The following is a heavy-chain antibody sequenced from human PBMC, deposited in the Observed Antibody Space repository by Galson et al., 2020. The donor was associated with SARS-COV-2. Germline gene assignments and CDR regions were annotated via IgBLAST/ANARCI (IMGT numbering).Heavy chain of an antibody. Sequence: SLKISCAASGFTLSDHYIDWVRQAPGKGQEWVARSKNRRNSYTTEYAASVNGRFTISRDDSKNALYLQMNSVKTEDTAVYYCVRWADGRADYWGQGTLVTVSS. CDR1: GFTLSDHY. D-gene: IGHD2-15*01. V-gene: IGHV3-72*01. CDR2: SKNRRNSYTT. J-gene: IGHJ4*02. CDR3: VRWADGRADY.